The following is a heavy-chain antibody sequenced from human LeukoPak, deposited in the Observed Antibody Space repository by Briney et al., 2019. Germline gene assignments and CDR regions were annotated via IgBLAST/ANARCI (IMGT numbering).Heavy chain of an antibody. CDR3: ARRGIWDLQIGNWFDP. CDR1: GDSISTNNSW. V-gene: IGHV4-39*01. D-gene: IGHD3-16*01. CDR2: INSSGNS. Sequence: PSETLSLTCSLSGDSISTNNSWCRSVRQPPARGRGWIVSINSSGNSYYNPSLNSRATISPDTSKNKYSLRLTSVTAADTAVYYCARRGIWDLQIGNWFDPWGQGILVTVSS. J-gene: IGHJ5*02.